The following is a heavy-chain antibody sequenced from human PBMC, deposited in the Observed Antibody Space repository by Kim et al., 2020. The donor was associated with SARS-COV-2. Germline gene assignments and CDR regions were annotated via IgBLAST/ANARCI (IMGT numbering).Heavy chain of an antibody. Sequence: QKFQGRVTMTRDTSTSTVYMELSSLRSEDTAVYYCARHFLTGYYSDAFDIWGQGTMVTVSS. CDR3: ARHFLTGYYSDAFDI. D-gene: IGHD3-9*01. J-gene: IGHJ3*02. V-gene: IGHV1-46*01.